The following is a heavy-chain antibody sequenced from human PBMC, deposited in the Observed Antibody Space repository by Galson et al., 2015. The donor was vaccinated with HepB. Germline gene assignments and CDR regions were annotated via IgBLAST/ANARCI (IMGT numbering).Heavy chain of an antibody. D-gene: IGHD2-15*01. CDR2: ISYDGRLT. CDR1: RFTFSLYA. CDR3: ERDPGLVVPAEYGMDV. J-gene: IGHJ6*02. V-gene: IGHV3-30*04. Sequence: SLLPSCAAYRFTFSLYAMHCGRQAPGTRLEWVAGISYDGRLTYNADSVKGRCTISRDNSLNTLYLEMNSLRPEDTAVYYCERDPGLVVPAEYGMDVWGQGTTVIVSS.